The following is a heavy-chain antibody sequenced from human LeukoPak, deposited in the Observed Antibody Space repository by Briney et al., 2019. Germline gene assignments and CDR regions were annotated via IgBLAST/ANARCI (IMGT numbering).Heavy chain of an antibody. CDR3: ARDRLTGTTDY. Sequence: SETLSLTCTVSGGSISSGSYYWSWIRQPAGKGLEWIGRIYTSGSTNYNPSLKSRVTISVDTSKNQFSLKLSSVTAADTAVYYCARDRLTGTTDYWGQGTLVTVSS. CDR1: GGSISSGSYY. V-gene: IGHV4-61*02. D-gene: IGHD1-7*01. J-gene: IGHJ4*02. CDR2: IYTSGST.